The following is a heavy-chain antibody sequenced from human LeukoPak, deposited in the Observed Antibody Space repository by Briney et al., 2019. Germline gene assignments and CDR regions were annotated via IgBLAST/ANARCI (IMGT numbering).Heavy chain of an antibody. Sequence: PGGSLRLSCAASGFTFSSYAMSWVRQAPGKGLEWVSAISGSGGSTYYADSVKGRFTISRDNAKNSLYLQMTSLRAEDTAVYYCAREDQVVVGDYWGQGTLVTVSS. CDR3: AREDQVVVGDY. CDR1: GFTFSSYA. V-gene: IGHV3-23*01. J-gene: IGHJ4*02. CDR2: ISGSGGST. D-gene: IGHD3-22*01.